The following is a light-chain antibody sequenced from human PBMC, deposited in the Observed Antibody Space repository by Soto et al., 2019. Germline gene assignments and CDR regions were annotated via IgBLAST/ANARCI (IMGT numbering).Light chain of an antibody. V-gene: IGKV1-5*03. CDR3: QEYNGDSGLT. CDR2: SAS. CDR1: QSISRW. Sequence: DIQMTQSPSTLSASVGDRVTITCRASQSISRWLAWYQQKPGKGPNLLIYSASGLESGVPSRFSGSGSGTDFTLTISSLQPDDFATYYCQEYNGDSGLTFGGGTKVETK. J-gene: IGKJ4*01.